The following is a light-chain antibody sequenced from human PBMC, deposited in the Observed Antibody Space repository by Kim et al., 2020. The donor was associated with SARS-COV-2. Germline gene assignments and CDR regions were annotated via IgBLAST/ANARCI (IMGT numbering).Light chain of an antibody. CDR1: QSLLHSSGYNS. Sequence: DIVMTQSPLSLPVTPGEPASISCRSTQSLLHSSGYNSLDWYLHKPGQSPQLLIYLGSYRAPGVPDRFSGSGSGTDFTLKISRVETEDVGVYCMQGVQTPITFGQGTRLEIK. V-gene: IGKV2-28*01. CDR2: LGS. J-gene: IGKJ5*01. CDR3: MQGVQTPIT.